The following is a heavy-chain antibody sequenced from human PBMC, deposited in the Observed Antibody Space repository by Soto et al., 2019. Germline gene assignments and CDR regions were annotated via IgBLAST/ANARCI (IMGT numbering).Heavy chain of an antibody. CDR3: ARLDYYYYYMDV. V-gene: IGHV4-39*01. CDR1: GGSISSSSYY. Sequence: LTCTVSGGSISSSSYYWGWIRQPPGKGLEWIGSIYYSGSTYYNPSLKSRVTISVDTSKNQFSLKLSSVTAADTAVYYCARLDYYYYYMDVWGKGTTVTVSS. CDR2: IYYSGST. J-gene: IGHJ6*03.